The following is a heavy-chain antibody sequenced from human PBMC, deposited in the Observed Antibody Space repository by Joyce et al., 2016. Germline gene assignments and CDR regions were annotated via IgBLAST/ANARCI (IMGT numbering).Heavy chain of an antibody. CDR2: ISSSCTTK. CDR1: GFTFSDFY. V-gene: IGHV3-11*01. J-gene: IGHJ4*02. Sequence: QVQLVQSGGGLVKPGGALRLSCAASGFTFSDFYMSWSRQAPGKGREWVSYISSSCTTKYYADSVKGRFTISRDNAKNSLYLQMSSLRAEDTAVYYCARAAGLTMIVGGYWGQGALVTVSS. CDR3: ARAAGLTMIVGGY. D-gene: IGHD3-22*01.